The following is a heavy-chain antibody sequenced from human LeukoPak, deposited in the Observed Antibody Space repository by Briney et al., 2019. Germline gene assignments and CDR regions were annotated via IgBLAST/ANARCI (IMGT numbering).Heavy chain of an antibody. V-gene: IGHV1-18*01. Sequence: RASVKVSCKASGYPFTSYGISWVRQAPGQGLEWMGWISAYNGNTNYAQKLQGRVTMTTDTSTSTAYMELRSLRSDDTAVYYCAKDQKDYGPNYYGMDVWGQGTTVTVSS. D-gene: IGHD4/OR15-4a*01. CDR2: ISAYNGNT. J-gene: IGHJ6*02. CDR1: GYPFTSYG. CDR3: AKDQKDYGPNYYGMDV.